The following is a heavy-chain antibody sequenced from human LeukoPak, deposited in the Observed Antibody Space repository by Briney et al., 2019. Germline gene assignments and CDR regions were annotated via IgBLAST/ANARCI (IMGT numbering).Heavy chain of an antibody. V-gene: IGHV3-48*02. J-gene: IGHJ4*02. CDR3: ARDHNWGFDY. CDR2: INGRTDII. D-gene: IGHD7-27*01. CDR1: GFIFSDYS. Sequence: PGGSLRLSCAASGFIFSDYSMNWVRQAPGKGLEWASYINGRTDIIYYADSVKGRFTISRDNAKNSLFLQMNSLRDEDTAVYFCARDHNWGFDYWGQGILVTVSS.